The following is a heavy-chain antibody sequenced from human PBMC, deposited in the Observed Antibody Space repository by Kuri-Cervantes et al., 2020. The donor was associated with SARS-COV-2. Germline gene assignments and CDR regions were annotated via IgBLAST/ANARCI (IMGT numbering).Heavy chain of an antibody. J-gene: IGHJ6*02. V-gene: IGHV1-69*13. D-gene: IGHD1-26*01. CDR2: IIPIFGTA. Sequence: SVKVSCKASGGTFSSYAISWVRQAPGQGLEWMGGIIPIFGTANYAQKFQGRVTITADESTSTAYMELSSLRSEDTAVYYCVKWGELLRSRYYYYGMDVWGQGTTVTVSS. CDR3: VKWGELLRSRYYYYGMDV. CDR1: GGTFSSYA.